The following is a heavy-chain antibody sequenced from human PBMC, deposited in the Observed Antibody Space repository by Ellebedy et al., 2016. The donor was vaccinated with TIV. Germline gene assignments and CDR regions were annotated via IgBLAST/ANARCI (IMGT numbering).Heavy chain of an antibody. CDR2: ISAGSDTT. J-gene: IGHJ4*02. Sequence: GGSLRLSXGASGFSFNTFFMSWVRHSPWRGLEWVSTISAGSDTTRFADSAKGRFTISRDNSKNTVYLRMNDLRAEDTAVYYCRQGHYADYWGQGTLVTVSS. V-gene: IGHV3-23*01. CDR1: GFSFNTFF. CDR3: RQGHYADY.